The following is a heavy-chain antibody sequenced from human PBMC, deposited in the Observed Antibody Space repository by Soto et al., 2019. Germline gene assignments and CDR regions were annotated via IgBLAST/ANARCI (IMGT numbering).Heavy chain of an antibody. J-gene: IGHJ4*02. CDR1: GFTFNHYA. CDR3: ARGPRVSSTGTGAH. D-gene: IGHD1-1*01. V-gene: IGHV3-74*01. CDR2: ISDDGSTA. Sequence: PGGSLRLSCEASGFTFNHYAISWVRQVPGKGLTWVSRISDDGSTATYADSVKGRFVISRDNAKNSLYLEMNTLRADDSGLYYCARGPRVSSTGTGAHWGRGTLVTVSS.